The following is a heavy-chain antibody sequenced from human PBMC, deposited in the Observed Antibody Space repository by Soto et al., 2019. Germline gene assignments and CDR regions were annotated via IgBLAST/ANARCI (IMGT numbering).Heavy chain of an antibody. Sequence: TGGSLRHSYAAAGFNFDDYAMHWVRQAPGKGLEWVSGISWNSGSIGYADSVKGRFTISRDNAKNSLYLQMNSLRAEDTALYYCAKDRTPYIGPLDYWGLGTLVTVSS. V-gene: IGHV3-9*01. CDR3: AKDRTPYIGPLDY. CDR1: GFNFDDYA. CDR2: ISWNSGSI. J-gene: IGHJ4*02. D-gene: IGHD1-7*01.